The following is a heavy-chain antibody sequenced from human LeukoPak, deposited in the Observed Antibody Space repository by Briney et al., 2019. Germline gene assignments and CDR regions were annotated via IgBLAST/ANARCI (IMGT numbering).Heavy chain of an antibody. CDR3: ARGRTAMVTRYYYYGMDV. Sequence: SETLSLTCTVSGGSISSYYWSWIRQPPGKGLEWIGEINHSGSTNYNPSLKSRVTISVDTSKNQFSLKLSSVTAADTAVYYCARGRTAMVTRYYYYGMDVWGQGTTVTVSS. J-gene: IGHJ6*02. D-gene: IGHD5-18*01. CDR1: GGSISSYY. V-gene: IGHV4-34*01. CDR2: INHSGST.